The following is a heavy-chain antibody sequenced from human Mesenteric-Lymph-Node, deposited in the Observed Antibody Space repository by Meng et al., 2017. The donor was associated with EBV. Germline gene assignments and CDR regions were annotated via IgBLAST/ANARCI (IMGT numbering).Heavy chain of an antibody. CDR2: TYYRSKWYN. CDR3: ARGATSVFDL. J-gene: IGHJ2*01. CDR1: GDSVPSSSAA. Sequence: QLHQSGPGLVTPSQTLSPSCVISGDSVPSSSAAWTWIRQSPSRGLEWLGRTYYRSKWYNDYAVFVKSRITINPDTSKIQFSLQLNSVTPEDTAVYYCARGATSVFDLWGRGTLVTVSS. V-gene: IGHV6-1*01.